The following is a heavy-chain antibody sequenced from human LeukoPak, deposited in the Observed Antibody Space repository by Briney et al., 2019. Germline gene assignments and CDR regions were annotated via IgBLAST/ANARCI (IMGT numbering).Heavy chain of an antibody. CDR2: ISGSGGST. Sequence: GGSLRLSCAASGFTFSSYAMSWVRQAPGKGLEWVSAISGSGGSTYYADSVKGRFTISRDNSKNTLYLQMNSLRAEDTAVYYCARGHYSSSSYYFDYWGQGTLVTVSS. CDR1: GFTFSSYA. D-gene: IGHD6-6*01. J-gene: IGHJ4*02. V-gene: IGHV3-23*01. CDR3: ARGHYSSSSYYFDY.